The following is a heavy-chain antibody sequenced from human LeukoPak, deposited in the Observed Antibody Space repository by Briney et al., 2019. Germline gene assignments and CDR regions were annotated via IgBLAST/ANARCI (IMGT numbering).Heavy chain of an antibody. D-gene: IGHD1-26*01. V-gene: IGHV4-34*01. CDR3: ASRDAKIVGATRAFDI. J-gene: IGHJ3*02. CDR1: GGSFSGYY. Sequence: PSETLSLTCAVYGGSFSGYYWSWIRQPPGKRLEWIGEINHSGSTNYNPSLMSRVTISVDRSKNQFSRKLSSVTAADTAVYYCASRDAKIVGATRAFDIWGQGTMFTVSS. CDR2: INHSGST.